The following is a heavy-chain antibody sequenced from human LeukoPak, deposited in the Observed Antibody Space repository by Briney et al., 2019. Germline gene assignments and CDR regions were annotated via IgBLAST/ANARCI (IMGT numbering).Heavy chain of an antibody. D-gene: IGHD3-22*01. J-gene: IGHJ4*02. CDR1: GYTFTGYY. Sequence: ASVKVSCKACGYTFTGYYMHWVRQAPGQGLEWMGWINPNSGGTNYAQKFQGRVTMTRDTSISTAYMELSRLRSDDTAVYYCARDLFRYYDSSGYPHHPIDYWGQGTLVTVSS. CDR3: ARDLFRYYDSSGYPHHPIDY. CDR2: INPNSGGT. V-gene: IGHV1-2*02.